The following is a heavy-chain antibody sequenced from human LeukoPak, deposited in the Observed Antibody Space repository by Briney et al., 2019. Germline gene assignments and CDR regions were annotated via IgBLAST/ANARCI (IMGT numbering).Heavy chain of an antibody. CDR2: MNPNSGNT. J-gene: IGHJ5*02. CDR3: ARRGRTTGTTKWFDP. Sequence: GASVKVSCKASGYTFTSYDINWVRQATGQGLEWMGWMNPNSGNTGYAQKFQGRVTKTRNTSISTAYMELSSLRSEDTAVYYCARRGRTTGTTKWFDPWGQGTLVTVSS. D-gene: IGHD1-1*01. V-gene: IGHV1-8*01. CDR1: GYTFTSYD.